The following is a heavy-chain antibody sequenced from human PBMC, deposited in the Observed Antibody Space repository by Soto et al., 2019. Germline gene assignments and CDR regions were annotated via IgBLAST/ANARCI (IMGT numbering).Heavy chain of an antibody. CDR1: GGSISGYY. Sequence: TSETLSLTCTVSGGSISGYYWSWIRQPPGKGLEWIGYIFYRGNTLYSPSLQSQVTISVDTSKNQFSLRLSSVTAADTAVYYCTRHAIIPKLQYGMDVWGQGASVTVSS. CDR2: IFYRGNT. D-gene: IGHD2-15*01. V-gene: IGHV4-59*01. CDR3: TRHAIIPKLQYGMDV. J-gene: IGHJ6*02.